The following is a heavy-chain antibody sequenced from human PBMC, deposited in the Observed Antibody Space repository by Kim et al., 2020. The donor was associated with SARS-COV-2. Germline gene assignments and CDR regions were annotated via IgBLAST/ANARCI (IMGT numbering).Heavy chain of an antibody. J-gene: IGHJ6*03. V-gene: IGHV1-2*02. D-gene: IGHD7-27*01. Sequence: ASVKVSCKASGYTFTGYYMHWVRQAPGQGLEWMGWINPNSGGTNYAQKFQGRVTMTRDTSISTAYMELSRLRSDDTAVYYCARETEGITGDDSYYYYYYYMDVWGKGTTVTVSS. CDR2: INPNSGGT. CDR3: ARETEGITGDDSYYYYYYYMDV. CDR1: GYTFTGYY.